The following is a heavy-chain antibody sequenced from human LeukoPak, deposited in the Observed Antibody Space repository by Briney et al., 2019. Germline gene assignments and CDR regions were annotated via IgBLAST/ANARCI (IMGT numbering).Heavy chain of an antibody. J-gene: IGHJ4*02. D-gene: IGHD6-13*01. CDR2: INPNSGGT. CDR3: ARGIAAAGKRDY. Sequence: ASVKVSCKASGYTFTGYYMHWVRQAPGQRLEWMGRINPNSGGTNYAQKFQGRVTMTRDTSISTAYMELSRLRSDDTAVYYCARGIAAAGKRDYWGQGTLVTVSS. V-gene: IGHV1-2*06. CDR1: GYTFTGYY.